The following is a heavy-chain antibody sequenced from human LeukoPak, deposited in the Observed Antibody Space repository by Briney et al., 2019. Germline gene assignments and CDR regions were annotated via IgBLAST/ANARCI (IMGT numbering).Heavy chain of an antibody. J-gene: IGHJ4*02. CDR2: INPSGGST. CDR1: GYTFTSYY. D-gene: IGHD1-26*01. CDR3: ARGDVLGATTPRN. Sequence: GASVKVSCKASGYTFTSYYMHWVRQAPGQGLEWMGIINPSGGSTSYAQKFQGRVTMTMDMSTSTVYMELSSLRSEDTAVYYCARGDVLGATTPRNWGQGTLVTVSS. V-gene: IGHV1-46*01.